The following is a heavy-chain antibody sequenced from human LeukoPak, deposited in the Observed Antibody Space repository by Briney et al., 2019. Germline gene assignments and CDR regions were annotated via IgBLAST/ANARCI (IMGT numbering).Heavy chain of an antibody. V-gene: IGHV1-2*02. Sequence: ASVKVSCKASGYTFTGYYMHWVRQAPGQGLEWMGWINPNSGGTNYAQKFQGRVTMTRDTSISTAYMELSGLRSDDTAVYCCARDAYCGGDCYSGIIDYWGQGTLVTVSS. J-gene: IGHJ4*02. D-gene: IGHD2-21*02. CDR1: GYTFTGYY. CDR2: INPNSGGT. CDR3: ARDAYCGGDCYSGIIDY.